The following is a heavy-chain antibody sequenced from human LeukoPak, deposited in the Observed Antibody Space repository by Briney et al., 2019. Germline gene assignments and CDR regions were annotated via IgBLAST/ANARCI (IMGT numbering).Heavy chain of an antibody. D-gene: IGHD2-8*02. CDR3: TKDSLYWGSCN. V-gene: IGHV3-30*02. Sequence: GGSLSLSCATSGFDFATYLIHWVRQAPGKGLEWVAFIQNRENAKSYADSVRGRFSIFRDDSKNTLYLQLSSLRRDDTAVYYCTKDSLYWGSCNWGPGALVIVSS. J-gene: IGHJ4*02. CDR2: IQNRENAK. CDR1: GFDFATYL.